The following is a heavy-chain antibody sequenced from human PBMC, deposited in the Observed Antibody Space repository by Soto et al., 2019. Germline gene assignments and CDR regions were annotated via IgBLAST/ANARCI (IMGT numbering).Heavy chain of an antibody. CDR2: INHSGST. CDR3: ARVGVVVVARYGYLDY. V-gene: IGHV4-34*01. D-gene: IGHD2-15*01. CDR1: GGSFSGYY. J-gene: IGHJ4*02. Sequence: SETLSLTCAVYGGSFSGYYWSWIRQPPGKGLEWIGEINHSGSTNYNPSLKSRVTISVDTSKNQFSLKLSSVTAADTAVYYCARVGVVVVARYGYLDYWGQGTLVTVSS.